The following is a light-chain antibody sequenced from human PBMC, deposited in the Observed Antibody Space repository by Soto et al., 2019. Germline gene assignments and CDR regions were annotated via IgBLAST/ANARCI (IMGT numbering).Light chain of an antibody. CDR2: RAS. V-gene: IGKV1-5*01. CDR1: QNINTW. J-gene: IGKJ4*01. Sequence: IQMTQSPSTLSASVGDRVTITCRASQNINTWVAWYQQKPGKAPNLLIYRASTLESGVPSRFSGSGSGTEFTLTISSLQPDDFATYFCQQYQSYLSSAGGTMVDIK. CDR3: QQYQSYLS.